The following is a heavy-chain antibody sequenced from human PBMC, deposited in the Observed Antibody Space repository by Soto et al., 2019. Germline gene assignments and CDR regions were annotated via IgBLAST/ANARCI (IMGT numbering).Heavy chain of an antibody. D-gene: IGHD6-19*01. CDR1: GFTFSSYA. J-gene: IGHJ4*02. CDR3: ARDRAGSGWYFDF. V-gene: IGHV3-23*01. CDR2: INGGST. Sequence: GSLRLSCAASGFTFSSYAMSWVRQAPGKGLEWVSGINGGSTYYADSVKVRFTISGDKSKNTMYLQMNSLTAEDTAVYYCARDRAGSGWYFDFWGQGTLVTVSS.